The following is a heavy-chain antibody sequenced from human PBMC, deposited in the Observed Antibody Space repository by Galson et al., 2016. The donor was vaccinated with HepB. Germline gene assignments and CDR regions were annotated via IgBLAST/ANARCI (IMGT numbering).Heavy chain of an antibody. CDR1: GFTFSSYG. J-gene: IGHJ6*02. D-gene: IGHD4-17*01. V-gene: IGHV3-30*18. CDR2: ITNGGSKK. CDR3: AKFQKGATVTTWEDFYYGMDV. Sequence: SLRLSCAASGFTFSSYGMHWVRQAPGKGLEWVAVITNGGSKKYYEDSVKGRFTISRDSSKNTLYLQMNSLRDEETAVYYCAKFQKGATVTTWEDFYYGMDVWGQGTTVTVSS.